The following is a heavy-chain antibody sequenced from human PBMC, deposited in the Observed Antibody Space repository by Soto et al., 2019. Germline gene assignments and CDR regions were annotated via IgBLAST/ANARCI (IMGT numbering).Heavy chain of an antibody. CDR1: GFSLSDHY. CDR3: ARELLDDYIWGSLGY. J-gene: IGHJ4*02. Sequence: ESGGDLVKPGGSLRLSCAASGFSLSDHYMAWVRQTPGKGLEWLSYISPSGNTIYYADSVKGRFTVSRDNAKNSLFLQMNTVRAEDTAVYYCARELLDDYIWGSLGYWGQGTLVSVSS. CDR2: ISPSGNTI. D-gene: IGHD3-16*01. V-gene: IGHV3-11*01.